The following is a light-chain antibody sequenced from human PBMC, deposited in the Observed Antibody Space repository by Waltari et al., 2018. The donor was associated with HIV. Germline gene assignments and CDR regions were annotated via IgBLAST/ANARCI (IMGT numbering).Light chain of an antibody. CDR1: TPTLGRIY. CDR2: RNN. Sequence: SVLTQPPSASGTPRQRVTISCSGRTPTLGRIYAFCYQHLPGTAPKLLIHRNNQRPSGVPDRFSGSTSGTSTSLAISGLRSEDEADYYCVAWDDSLGGVVFGGGTKVAVL. V-gene: IGLV1-47*01. J-gene: IGLJ2*01. CDR3: VAWDDSLGGVV.